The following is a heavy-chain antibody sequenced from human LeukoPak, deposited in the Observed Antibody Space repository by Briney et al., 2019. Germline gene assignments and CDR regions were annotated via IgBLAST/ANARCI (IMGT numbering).Heavy chain of an antibody. Sequence: GGSLRLSCAASGFTFSSYSMNWVRQAPGKGLEWVSSISSSSSYIYYADSVKGRFTISRDNAKNSLYLQMNSLRAEDTAVYYCAKDQEMVRGVTPHYYYYGMDVWGQGTTVTVSS. CDR1: GFTFSSYS. CDR3: AKDQEMVRGVTPHYYYYGMDV. D-gene: IGHD3-10*01. V-gene: IGHV3-21*04. J-gene: IGHJ6*02. CDR2: ISSSSSYI.